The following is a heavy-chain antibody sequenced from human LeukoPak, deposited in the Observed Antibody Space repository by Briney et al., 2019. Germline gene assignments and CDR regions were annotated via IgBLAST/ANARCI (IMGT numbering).Heavy chain of an antibody. CDR2: INTNTGNP. CDR1: GYTFSGYY. J-gene: IGHJ4*02. V-gene: IGHV7-4-1*02. D-gene: IGHD6-13*01. Sequence: GASVKVSCKASGYTFSGYYMHWVRQAPGQGLEWMGWINTNTGNPTYAQGFTGRFVFSLDTSVSTAYLQISSLKAEDTAVYYCARMDSSSWSEYYFDYWGQGTLVTVSS. CDR3: ARMDSSSWSEYYFDY.